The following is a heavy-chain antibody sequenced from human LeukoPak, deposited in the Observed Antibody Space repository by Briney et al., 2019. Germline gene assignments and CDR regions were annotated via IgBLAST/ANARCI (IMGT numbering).Heavy chain of an antibody. CDR3: AAMDHFDF. CDR1: GFTFSSSW. Sequence: GGSLTLSCAASGFTFSSSWMAWVRQAPGKGLEWVANIKYDGNEIYYFDSVKGRFTISRDNAKNSLLLEMNSLRADDTAVYYCAAMDHFDFWGQGTLVSVSS. D-gene: IGHD5-18*01. J-gene: IGHJ4*02. V-gene: IGHV3-7*01. CDR2: IKYDGNEI.